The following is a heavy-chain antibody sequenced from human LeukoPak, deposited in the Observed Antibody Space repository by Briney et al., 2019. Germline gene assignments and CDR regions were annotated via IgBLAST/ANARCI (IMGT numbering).Heavy chain of an antibody. Sequence: GGSLRLSCAASGFTFGTYAMHWVRQAPGKGLEWVAAISYDGSNKYNADFVKGRFTISRDNSKNTLYLQMNSLRAEDTAVYYCAKVSRVYCSGGSCYSPPDYWGQGTLVTVSS. CDR3: AKVSRVYCSGGSCYSPPDY. V-gene: IGHV3-30*18. D-gene: IGHD2-15*01. CDR2: ISYDGSNK. CDR1: GFTFGTYA. J-gene: IGHJ4*02.